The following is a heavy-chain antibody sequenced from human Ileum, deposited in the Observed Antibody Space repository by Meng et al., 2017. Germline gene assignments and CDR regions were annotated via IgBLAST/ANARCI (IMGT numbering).Heavy chain of an antibody. CDR1: GFTFSSYW. Sequence: GESLKISCVASGFTFSSYWMHWVRQAPGKGLVWVSRINSDGSSTSYADSVKGRFTISRDNAKNTLYLQMNSLRAEDTAVYYCAREGYDYVWGSYRYSWYFDLWGRGTLVTVSS. D-gene: IGHD3-16*02. CDR2: INSDGSST. V-gene: IGHV3-74*01. J-gene: IGHJ2*01. CDR3: AREGYDYVWGSYRYSWYFDL.